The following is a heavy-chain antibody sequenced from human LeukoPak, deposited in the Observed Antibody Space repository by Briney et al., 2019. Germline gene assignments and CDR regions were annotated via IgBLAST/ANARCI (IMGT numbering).Heavy chain of an antibody. CDR1: GFTFSSYG. Sequence: GGSLRLSCAASGFTFSSYGMHWVRQAPGKGLEWVAFIRYDGSNKYYADSVKGRFTISRDNSKNTLYLQMNSLRAEDTAVYYCAKLPFGSSWPPDAFDIWGQGTMVTVSS. CDR3: AKLPFGSSWPPDAFDI. CDR2: IRYDGSNK. D-gene: IGHD6-13*01. J-gene: IGHJ3*02. V-gene: IGHV3-30*02.